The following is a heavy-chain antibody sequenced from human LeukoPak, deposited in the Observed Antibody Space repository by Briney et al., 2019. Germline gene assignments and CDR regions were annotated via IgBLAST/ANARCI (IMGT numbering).Heavy chain of an antibody. V-gene: IGHV3-21*01. CDR1: GFTFSSYS. CDR2: ISSSSSYI. J-gene: IGHJ4*02. Sequence: QPGGSLRLSCAASGFTFSSYSMNWVRQAPGKGLEWVSSISSSSSYIYYADSVKGRFTISRDNAKNSLYLQMNSLRAEDTAVYYCACGDYYDSSGCFNWGQGTLVTVSS. D-gene: IGHD3-22*01. CDR3: ACGDYYDSSGCFN.